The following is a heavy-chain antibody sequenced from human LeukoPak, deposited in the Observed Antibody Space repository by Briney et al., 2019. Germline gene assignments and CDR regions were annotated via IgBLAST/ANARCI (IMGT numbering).Heavy chain of an antibody. Sequence: GGSLRLSCAVSGFIFSSSAMSWVRQAPGKGLEWVSAISGSGDNTYYADSVKGRFTISRDNSKNTLFLQMNSLRAEDTAVYYCAKGLRTSYYDTSGYYLCDYWGQGTLVTVSS. D-gene: IGHD3-22*01. V-gene: IGHV3-23*01. CDR2: ISGSGDNT. CDR3: AKGLRTSYYDTSGYYLCDY. J-gene: IGHJ4*02. CDR1: GFIFSSSA.